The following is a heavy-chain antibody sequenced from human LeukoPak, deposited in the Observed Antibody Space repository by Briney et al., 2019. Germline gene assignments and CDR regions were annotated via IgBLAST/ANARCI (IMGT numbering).Heavy chain of an antibody. CDR1: GGTFSSYA. D-gene: IGHD5-24*01. CDR3: ARKEMAGGYFDL. V-gene: IGHV1-69*04. CDR2: IIPILGIA. Sequence: ASVKASCKASGGTFSSYAISWVRQAPGQGLEWMGRIIPILGIANYAQKFQGRVTITADKSTSTAYMELSSLRSEDTAVYYCARKEMAGGYFDLWGRGTLVTVSS. J-gene: IGHJ2*01.